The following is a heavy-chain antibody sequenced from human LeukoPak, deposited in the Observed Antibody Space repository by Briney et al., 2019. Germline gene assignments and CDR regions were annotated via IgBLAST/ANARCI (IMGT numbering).Heavy chain of an antibody. J-gene: IGHJ4*02. V-gene: IGHV3-48*01. CDR3: ARASGSRTIDY. Sequence: GGSLRLSCAASGFTFSSYSMNWVRQAPGKGLEWVSHITASGTAMFYADSVKGRFTISRDNAKNSLYLQMNSLRAEDTAVYYCARASGSRTIDYWGQGTLVTVSS. CDR2: ITASGTAM. CDR1: GFTFSSYS. D-gene: IGHD1-26*01.